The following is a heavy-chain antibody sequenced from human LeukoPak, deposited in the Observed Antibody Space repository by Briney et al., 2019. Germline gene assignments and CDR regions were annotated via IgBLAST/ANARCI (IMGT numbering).Heavy chain of an antibody. CDR1: GYTFTSYA. D-gene: IGHD3-10*01. Sequence: GASVKVSCKASGYTFTSYAFSWVRQAPGQGLEWMGWINTNNGNTNYVQRLQGRVTMTTDTSTSTAYTELRSLRSDDTAVYYCAREREETYGSGSYTFDHWGQGTLVTVSS. J-gene: IGHJ4*02. V-gene: IGHV1-18*01. CDR2: INTNNGNT. CDR3: AREREETYGSGSYTFDH.